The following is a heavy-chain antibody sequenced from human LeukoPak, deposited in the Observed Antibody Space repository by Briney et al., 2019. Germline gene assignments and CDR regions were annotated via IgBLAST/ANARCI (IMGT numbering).Heavy chain of an antibody. CDR1: GFTFSSYA. CDR2: ISGSGGST. V-gene: IGHV3-23*01. J-gene: IGHJ6*02. Sequence: PGGSLRLSCAASGFTFSSYAMSWVRQAPGKGLEWVSDISGSGGSTYYADSVKGRFTISRDNSKNTLYLQMNSLRAEDTDLYYCAKESPGYYYGMDVWGQGTTVTVSS. CDR3: AKESPGYYYGMDV.